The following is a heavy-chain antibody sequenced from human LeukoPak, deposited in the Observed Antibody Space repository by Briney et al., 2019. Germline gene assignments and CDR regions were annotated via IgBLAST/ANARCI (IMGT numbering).Heavy chain of an antibody. CDR1: GFTFSSYA. D-gene: IGHD5-18*01. J-gene: IGHJ3*02. CDR3: ARDRGYSYVFDAFDI. V-gene: IGHV3-30-3*01. Sequence: GGSLRLSCVASGFTFSSYAMHWVRQAPGKGLEWVAVISYDGGNKYYADSVKGRFTISRDNSKNTLYLQMNSLRAEDTAVYYCARDRGYSYVFDAFDIWGQGTMVTVSS. CDR2: ISYDGGNK.